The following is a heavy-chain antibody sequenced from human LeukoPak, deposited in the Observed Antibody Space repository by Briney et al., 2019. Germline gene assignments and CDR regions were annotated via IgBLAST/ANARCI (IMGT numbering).Heavy chain of an antibody. D-gene: IGHD3-22*01. J-gene: IGHJ4*02. V-gene: IGHV4-39*01. CDR1: GASISSNTYY. CDR2: IYYTGST. Sequence: SETLSLTCTVSGASISSNTYYWGWIRQTPGKGLEWIGSIYYTGSTYYNPSLKSRVTVSVDTSKNQLFLKVASVTAADTAIYFCARHTPYYYDSSGYPLFDYWGQGALVTVSS. CDR3: ARHTPYYYDSSGYPLFDY.